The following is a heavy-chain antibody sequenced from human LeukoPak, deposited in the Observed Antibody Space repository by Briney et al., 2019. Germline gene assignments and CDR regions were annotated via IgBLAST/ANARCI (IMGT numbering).Heavy chain of an antibody. CDR3: ARCGYGGYEFGY. J-gene: IGHJ4*02. CDR2: ISSTI. V-gene: IGHV3-48*02. Sequence: GGSLRLSCAASGFTFSSYSMSWVRQAPGRGLGWVSYISSTIYYADSVKGRFTTYRDNAKNSVYLQLNSLRDEDTAVYYCARCGYGGYEFGYWGQGTLVTVSP. CDR1: GFTFSSYS. D-gene: IGHD5-12*01.